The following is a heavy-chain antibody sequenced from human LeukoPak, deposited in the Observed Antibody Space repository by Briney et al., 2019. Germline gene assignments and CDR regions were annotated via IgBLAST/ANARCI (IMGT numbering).Heavy chain of an antibody. D-gene: IGHD2-15*01. V-gene: IGHV5-51*01. J-gene: IGHJ6*02. CDR2: IFPDDSTT. CDR1: GYSFTDYW. Sequence: GESLKISSQGSGYSFTDYWICWGRQMPRKGLEWMGIIFPDDSTTKYNPSLQGHVTISVDTSISTSYLQWSSLTAADSAMYYSRRNGLAGCIGGRCFTSFHYYGMDVWGQGTTVTVSS. CDR3: RRNGLAGCIGGRCFTSFHYYGMDV.